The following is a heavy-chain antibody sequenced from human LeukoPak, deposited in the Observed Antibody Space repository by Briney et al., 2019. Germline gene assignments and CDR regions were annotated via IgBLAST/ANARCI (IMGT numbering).Heavy chain of an antibody. Sequence: PSETLSLTCTVSGGSISSYYWSWIRQPPGKGLEWIGYIYYSGSTNYNPSLKSRVTISVDTSKNQFSLKLSSVTAADTAVYYCGSTVTTGYYYYMDVWGKGTTVTVSS. V-gene: IGHV4-59*01. D-gene: IGHD4-17*01. CDR2: IYYSGST. CDR1: GGSISSYY. J-gene: IGHJ6*03. CDR3: GSTVTTGYYYYMDV.